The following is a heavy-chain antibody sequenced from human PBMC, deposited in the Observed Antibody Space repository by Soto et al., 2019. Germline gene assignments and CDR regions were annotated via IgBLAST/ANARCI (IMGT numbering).Heavy chain of an antibody. CDR3: ARDVRGYYGSGSSRFDP. CDR2: IYPGDSDT. J-gene: IGHJ5*02. V-gene: IGHV5-51*01. CDR1: GYSFTIYW. D-gene: IGHD3-10*01. Sequence: PGESLKISCKGSGYSFTIYWIGWVRQMPGKGLEWMGIIYPGDSDTRYSPSFQGQVTISADKSISTAYLQWSSLKASDTAMYYCARDVRGYYGSGSSRFDPWGQGTLVTVSS.